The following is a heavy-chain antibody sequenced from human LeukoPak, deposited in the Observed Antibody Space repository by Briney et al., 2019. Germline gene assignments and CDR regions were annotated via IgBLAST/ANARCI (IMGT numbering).Heavy chain of an antibody. D-gene: IGHD6-13*01. Sequence: ASVKVSCKASGYTFTSYDINWVRQATGQGLEWMGWMNPNSGNTGYAQKFQGRVTMTGNTSISTAYMELSSLRSEDTAVYYCARGISSGSSWYSHYYYYMDVWGKGTTVTISS. V-gene: IGHV1-8*01. CDR1: GYTFTSYD. CDR2: MNPNSGNT. J-gene: IGHJ6*03. CDR3: ARGISSGSSWYSHYYYYMDV.